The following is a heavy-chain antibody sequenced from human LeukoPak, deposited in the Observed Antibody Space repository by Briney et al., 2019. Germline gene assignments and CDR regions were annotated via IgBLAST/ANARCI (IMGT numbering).Heavy chain of an antibody. V-gene: IGHV3-21*01. D-gene: IGHD5-12*01. Sequence: GGSLRLSCAASGFTLSTFSMNWVRQAPGKGLEWVSSISDGSNDIYYADSVKGRFTISRDNARNSLYLQMNSLRAEDTAVYFCARNSGYDTFDYWGQGTLVTVSS. CDR2: ISDGSNDI. J-gene: IGHJ4*02. CDR3: ARNSGYDTFDY. CDR1: GFTLSTFS.